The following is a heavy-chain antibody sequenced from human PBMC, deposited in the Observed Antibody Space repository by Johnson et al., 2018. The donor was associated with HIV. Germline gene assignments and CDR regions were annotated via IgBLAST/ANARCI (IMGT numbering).Heavy chain of an antibody. CDR3: AKVLYSSSSDAFDI. Sequence: QVQLVESGGGVVQPGGSLRLSCAASAFTFSSYGMHWVRQAPGKGLEWVAFIWFDGSNKYYADSVKGRFTISRDNSKNTLYLQMNSLRAEDTAVYYCAKVLYSSSSDAFDIWGQGTMVTVSS. J-gene: IGHJ3*02. CDR1: AFTFSSYG. V-gene: IGHV3-30*02. D-gene: IGHD6-6*01. CDR2: IWFDGSNK.